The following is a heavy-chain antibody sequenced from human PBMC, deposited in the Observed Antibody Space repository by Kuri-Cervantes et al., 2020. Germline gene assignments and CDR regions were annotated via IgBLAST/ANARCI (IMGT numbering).Heavy chain of an antibody. CDR3: AKDSLEYSSSARDY. CDR2: ISSSGSTI. Sequence: GGSLRLSCAASGFTFSSYEMNWVRQAPGKGLEWVSYISSSGSTIYYADSVKGRFTISRDNAKNSLYLQMSSLRAEDTAVYYCAKDSLEYSSSARDYWGQGTLVTVSS. V-gene: IGHV3-48*03. CDR1: GFTFSSYE. J-gene: IGHJ4*02. D-gene: IGHD6-6*01.